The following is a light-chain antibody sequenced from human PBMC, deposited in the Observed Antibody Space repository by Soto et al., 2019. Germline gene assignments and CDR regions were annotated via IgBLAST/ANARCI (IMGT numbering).Light chain of an antibody. Sequence: DIVFTRSPGTPSLPPGERATLSCRASQSVSNNYLAWYQQKPGQAPRLLIYGSSNRATGMPDRFSGSGSGTDFTLTSCILEPDDCAVYCCQWYGSSGAFGQGTRLEIK. V-gene: IGKV3-20*01. CDR2: GSS. CDR3: QWYGSSGA. CDR1: QSVSNNY. J-gene: IGKJ1*01.